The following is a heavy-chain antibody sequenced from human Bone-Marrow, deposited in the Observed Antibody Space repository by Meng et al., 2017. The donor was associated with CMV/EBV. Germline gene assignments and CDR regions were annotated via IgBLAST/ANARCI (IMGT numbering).Heavy chain of an antibody. Sequence: GESLKISCAASGFTFSRYWMHWVRQAPGKGLVWVSSINTDGSSTTYADSVKGRFTISRDNAKNTLYLQMNSLRAEDTAVYYCARVQRLVRAGGFDYWGQGTLVTVSS. CDR1: GFTFSRYW. J-gene: IGHJ4*02. CDR3: ARVQRLVRAGGFDY. CDR2: INTDGSST. V-gene: IGHV3-74*01. D-gene: IGHD6-19*01.